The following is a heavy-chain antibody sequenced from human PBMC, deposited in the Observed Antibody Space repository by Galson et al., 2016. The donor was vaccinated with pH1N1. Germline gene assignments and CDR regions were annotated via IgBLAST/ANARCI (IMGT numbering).Heavy chain of an antibody. CDR1: GFDFRNFD. D-gene: IGHD6-19*01. CDR2: SLKPDDTT. J-gene: IGHJ4*02. V-gene: IGHV3-23*01. Sequence: SLRLSCAASGFDFRNFDMSWVRQPPGKGLEWVSVSLKPDDTTHYTDSVQGRFTISRDDSRSILYLQITSLRVEDTALYHCVKGAWLDFWGQGALVTVSS. CDR3: VKGAWLDF.